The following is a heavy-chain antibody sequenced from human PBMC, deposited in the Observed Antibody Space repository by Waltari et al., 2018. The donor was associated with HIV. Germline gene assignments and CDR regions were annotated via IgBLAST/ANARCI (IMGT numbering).Heavy chain of an antibody. V-gene: IGHV2-70*15. D-gene: IGHD1-1*01. CDR3: ARGRLQHDY. J-gene: IGHJ4*02. Sequence: QVTLRESGPALVKPTQTITMTCTFSGFSLSTSGMSVSWIRQPPGKALEWLARIDWDDDKYYTTSLKTRLSISRDTSKNQVVLTMTSMDPVDTATYYCARGRLQHDYWGQGTLVTVSS. CDR2: IDWDDDK. CDR1: GFSLSTSGMS.